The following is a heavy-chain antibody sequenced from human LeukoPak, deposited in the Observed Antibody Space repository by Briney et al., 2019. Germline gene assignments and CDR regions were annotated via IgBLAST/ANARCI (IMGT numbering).Heavy chain of an antibody. J-gene: IGHJ4*02. CDR1: GYTFTSYY. CDR3: ARGAYYYDSSGRVDY. Sequence: ASVKVSCKASGYTFTSYYMHWVRQAPGQGLEWMGIINPSGGSTSYAQKFQGGVTMTRDTSTSTVYMELSSLRSEDTAVYYCARGAYYYDSSGRVDYWGQGTLVTVSS. D-gene: IGHD3-22*01. V-gene: IGHV1-46*01. CDR2: INPSGGST.